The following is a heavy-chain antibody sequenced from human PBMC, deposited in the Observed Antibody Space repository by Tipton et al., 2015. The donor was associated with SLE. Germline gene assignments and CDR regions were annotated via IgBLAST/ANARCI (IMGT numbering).Heavy chain of an antibody. J-gene: IGHJ3*02. V-gene: IGHV3-48*03. CDR3: AKWQWELHAFDI. D-gene: IGHD1-26*01. CDR1: GFTFSSYE. CDR2: ISSSGSYI. Sequence: SLRLSCAASGFTFSSYEMNWVRQAPGKGLEWVSYISSSGSYIYYADSVEGRFTISRDNAKNSLYLQMNSLRAEDTAVYYCAKWQWELHAFDIWGQGTMVTVSS.